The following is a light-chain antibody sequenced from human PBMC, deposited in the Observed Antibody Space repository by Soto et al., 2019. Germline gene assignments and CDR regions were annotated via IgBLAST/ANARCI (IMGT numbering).Light chain of an antibody. V-gene: IGKV3-20*01. Sequence: EIVLTQSPATLSLSPGERATLSCRASQSVSSYLAWYQQKPGQAPRLLIYGASIRATGIPDRFSGSGSGTDFTLTISRLEPEDFALYYCQQYGSSPPYTFGQGTKVDIK. CDR2: GAS. CDR3: QQYGSSPPYT. J-gene: IGKJ2*01. CDR1: QSVSSY.